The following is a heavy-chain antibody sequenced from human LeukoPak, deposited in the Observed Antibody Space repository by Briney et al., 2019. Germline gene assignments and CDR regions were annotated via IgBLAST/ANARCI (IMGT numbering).Heavy chain of an antibody. D-gene: IGHD3-16*01. CDR2: LGSAGDT. CDR3: VRGRRSYGFDH. V-gene: IGHV3-13*01. Sequence: PGGSVRLSCAASGFNFNNYDMHWVRQAPGKGLEWVSALGSAGDTYYPDSVRGRFTISKETAKNSLYLQMASLRDEDTAVYYCVRGRRSYGFDHWGQGTLVTVSS. J-gene: IGHJ4*02. CDR1: GFNFNNYD.